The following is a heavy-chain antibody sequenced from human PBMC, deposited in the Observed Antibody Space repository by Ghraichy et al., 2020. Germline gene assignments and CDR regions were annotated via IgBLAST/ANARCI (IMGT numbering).Heavy chain of an antibody. CDR3: AKDSYPDRRPQYYFDY. Sequence: GGSLRLSCAASGFTFSRSAMSWVRQAPGKGLEWVSAISGSGDTTYYADSVRGRFTISRDNSKNTLYLQMNSLRAEDTAVYYCAKDSYPDRRPQYYFDYWGQGTLVTVSS. CDR1: GFTFSRSA. CDR2: ISGSGDTT. J-gene: IGHJ4*02. D-gene: IGHD1-14*01. V-gene: IGHV3-23*01.